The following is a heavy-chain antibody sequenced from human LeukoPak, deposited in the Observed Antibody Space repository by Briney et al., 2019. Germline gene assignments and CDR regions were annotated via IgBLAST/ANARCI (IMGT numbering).Heavy chain of an antibody. J-gene: IGHJ6*03. CDR2: INPSGGST. CDR3: ARGAVAGTASLYYYYYYMDV. CDR1: GYTFTSYY. V-gene: IGHV1-46*01. D-gene: IGHD6-19*01. Sequence: GASVKVSCKASGYTFTSYYMHWVRQAPGQGLEWMGIINPSGGSTSYAQKFQGRVTMTRDMSTSTVYMELSSLRSEDTAVYYCARGAVAGTASLYYYYYYMDVWGKGTTVTVSS.